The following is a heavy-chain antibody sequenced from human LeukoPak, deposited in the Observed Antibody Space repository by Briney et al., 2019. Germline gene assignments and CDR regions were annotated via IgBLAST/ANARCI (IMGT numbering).Heavy chain of an antibody. D-gene: IGHD3-10*01. CDR1: GFTFSSYA. CDR2: ISGSGGST. Sequence: GGSLRLSCAASGFTFSSYAMSWVRQAPGKGLEWVSAISGSGGSTYYADSVKGRFTISRDSSKNTLYLQMNSLRAEDTAVYYCAKDNFLLWFGGSFDYWGQGTLVTVSS. CDR3: AKDNFLLWFGGSFDY. V-gene: IGHV3-23*01. J-gene: IGHJ4*02.